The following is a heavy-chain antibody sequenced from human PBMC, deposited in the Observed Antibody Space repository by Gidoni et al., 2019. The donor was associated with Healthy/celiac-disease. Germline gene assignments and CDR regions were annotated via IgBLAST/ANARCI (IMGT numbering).Heavy chain of an antibody. V-gene: IGHV3-48*02. CDR3: ARVNLDYYDRNQGFDY. J-gene: IGHJ4*02. D-gene: IGHD3-22*01. CDR2: ISSSSSTI. CDR1: GFTFSSYS. Sequence: EVQLVESGGGLVQQGGSLRLSCAASGFTFSSYSMNWVRQAPGKGREWVSYISSSSSTIYYADSVKGRFTISRDNAKNSLYLQMNSLRDEDTAVYYCARVNLDYYDRNQGFDYWGQGTLVTVSS.